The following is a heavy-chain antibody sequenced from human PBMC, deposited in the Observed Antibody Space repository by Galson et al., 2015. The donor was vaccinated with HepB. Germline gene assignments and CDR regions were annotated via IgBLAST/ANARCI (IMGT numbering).Heavy chain of an antibody. Sequence: SVKVSCKASGYTFTNYYMHWVRQAPGQGLEWMGIINPSRGSTSYAQKFQGRVPRTRDTPTSTVYMELSSLRSEDTAVYYCGRDLKFYCSGRSGGDDWGQG. CDR3: GRDLKFYCSGRSGGDD. J-gene: IGHJ3*01. V-gene: IGHV1-46*03. CDR2: INPSRGST. CDR1: GYTFTNYY. D-gene: IGHD2-15*01.